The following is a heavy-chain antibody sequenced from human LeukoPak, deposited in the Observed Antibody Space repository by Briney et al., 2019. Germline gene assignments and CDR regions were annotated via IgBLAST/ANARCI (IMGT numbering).Heavy chain of an antibody. Sequence: GESLKISCKGSGYSFTSYWIGWVRQMPGKGLERMGIIYPGDSDTRYSPSFQGQVTISADKSISTAYLQWSSLKASDTAMYYCARHHTIFGVVNQYYYYYYMDVWGKGTTVTVSS. CDR3: ARHHTIFGVVNQYYYYYYMDV. J-gene: IGHJ6*03. CDR2: IYPGDSDT. V-gene: IGHV5-51*01. D-gene: IGHD3-3*01. CDR1: GYSFTSYW.